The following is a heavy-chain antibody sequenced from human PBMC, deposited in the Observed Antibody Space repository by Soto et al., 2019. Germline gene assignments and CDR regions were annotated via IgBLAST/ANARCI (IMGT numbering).Heavy chain of an antibody. Sequence: PSETLSLTCNVSGVSIRDTSYYWGWIRQPPGKGLEWIGTIYFNGSTFYNPSLKGRLTISVDTSNNQISLRLTSVTAADTAVYYCARQGSYWGQGTLVTVSS. CDR1: GVSIRDTSYY. J-gene: IGHJ4*02. V-gene: IGHV4-39*01. CDR3: ARQGSY. CDR2: IYFNGST.